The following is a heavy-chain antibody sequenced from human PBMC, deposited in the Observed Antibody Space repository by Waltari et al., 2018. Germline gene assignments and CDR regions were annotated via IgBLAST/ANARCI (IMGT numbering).Heavy chain of an antibody. V-gene: IGHV6-1*01. D-gene: IGHD3-10*01. CDR2: TYYRSKWYS. J-gene: IGHJ4*02. CDR3: ARGGFGFNAGRFDS. CDR1: GASASRHRAI. Sequence: QLQLQQSGPGLVKPSQTLSLTCPIPGASASRHRAIWNWIRQSPSRGLEWLGRTYYRSKWYSDSAVSVKSRITINPDTSKNQFSLQLNSVTPEDTAVYYCARGGFGFNAGRFDSWGRGTLVTVTS.